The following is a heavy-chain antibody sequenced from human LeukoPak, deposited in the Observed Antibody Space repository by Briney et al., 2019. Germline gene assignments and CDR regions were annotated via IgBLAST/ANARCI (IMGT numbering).Heavy chain of an antibody. V-gene: IGHV5-51*01. Sequence: GESLKISCKGSGYRFTSYWIAWARQMPGKGLEWMGIIYPGDSETRYRPSFQGQVTISADKSISTAYLQWSSLKASDTAVYYCARLAYYYGSGSYYFDYWGQGTLVTVSS. CDR1: GYRFTSYW. D-gene: IGHD3-10*01. CDR2: IYPGDSET. CDR3: ARLAYYYGSGSYYFDY. J-gene: IGHJ4*02.